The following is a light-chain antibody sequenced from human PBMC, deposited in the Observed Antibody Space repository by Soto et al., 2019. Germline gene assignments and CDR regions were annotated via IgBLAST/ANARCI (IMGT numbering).Light chain of an antibody. J-gene: IGLJ1*01. Sequence: QSALTQPASVSGSPRQSLTISCTGTSRDVGGYNYVSWYQQHPGNAPKLMIYEVSNRPSGVSNRFSGSKSGNTASLTISGLQAEDEADYYCSSYTSSSTFFGTRTKVTVL. CDR2: EVS. V-gene: IGLV2-14*01. CDR1: SRDVGGYNY. CDR3: SSYTSSSTF.